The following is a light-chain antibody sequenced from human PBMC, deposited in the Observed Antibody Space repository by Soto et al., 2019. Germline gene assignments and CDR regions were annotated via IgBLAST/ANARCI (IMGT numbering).Light chain of an antibody. CDR3: QSYDDGLSSYV. Sequence: QSVLTQPPSLSGAPGQRVTISCTGGSSNIGAGSDVNWYQQLPGTAPKLLIYGNDIRPSGVPDRFSASKSGTSASLAITGLQAEDEADYYCQSYDDGLSSYVFGTGTKLTVL. J-gene: IGLJ1*01. CDR1: SSNIGAGSD. V-gene: IGLV1-40*01. CDR2: GND.